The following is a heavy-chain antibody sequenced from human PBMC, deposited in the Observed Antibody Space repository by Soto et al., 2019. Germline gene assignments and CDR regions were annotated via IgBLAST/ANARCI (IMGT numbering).Heavy chain of an antibody. CDR3: ARYAGTDWFDP. V-gene: IGHV1-18*01. D-gene: IGHD6-13*01. CDR2: ISTYNGNT. J-gene: IGHJ5*02. Sequence: QVQLVQSGAEVEKPGASVKVSCKASGYTFTSYAISWVRQAPGQGLEWMGRISTYNGNTNYAQKLQGRVTLTTDTTTSTAYMELRSLRSDDTAVYYCARYAGTDWFDPWGQGTLVTVSS. CDR1: GYTFTSYA.